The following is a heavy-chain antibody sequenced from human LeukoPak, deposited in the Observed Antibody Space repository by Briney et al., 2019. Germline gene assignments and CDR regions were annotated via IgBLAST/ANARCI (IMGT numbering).Heavy chain of an antibody. V-gene: IGHV3-48*03. J-gene: IGHJ4*02. CDR1: GFTFSSYE. Sequence: GGSLRLSCAASGFTFSSYEMNWVRQAPGKGLEWVSYISSSGSTIYYADSVKGRFTISRDNAKNSLYLQMNSLRAEDTAVYYCARVGSYFPFDYWGQGTLVTVSS. CDR3: ARVGSYFPFDY. D-gene: IGHD1-26*01. CDR2: ISSSGSTI.